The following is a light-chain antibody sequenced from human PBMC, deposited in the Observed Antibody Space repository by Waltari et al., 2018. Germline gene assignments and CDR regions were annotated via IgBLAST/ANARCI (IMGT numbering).Light chain of an antibody. J-gene: IGLJ1*01. CDR1: SSNIGAGYD. V-gene: IGLV1-40*01. Sequence: QSVLTQPPSVSGAPGQRVTISCTGSSSNIGAGYDVHWYQQLPETAPKLLIYGNSKRPSGVPDRFSGSKSVTSASLAITGLQADDESDYYCQSYDRSLSAYVFGTGTKVTVL. CDR3: QSYDRSLSAYV. CDR2: GNS.